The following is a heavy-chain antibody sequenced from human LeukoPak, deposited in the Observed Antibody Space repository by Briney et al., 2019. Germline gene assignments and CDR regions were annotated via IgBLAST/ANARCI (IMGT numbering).Heavy chain of an antibody. CDR3: ARDGHDYGDPPGV. V-gene: IGHV3-23*01. J-gene: IGHJ3*01. CDR1: GFTFSSYA. D-gene: IGHD4-17*01. Sequence: GGSLRLSCAASGFTFSSYAMSWVRQAPGKGLEWVSAISGSGGSTYYADSVKGRFTISRDNAKNTLYLQMNSLRAEDTAVYYCARDGHDYGDPPGVWGQGTMVTVSS. CDR2: ISGSGGST.